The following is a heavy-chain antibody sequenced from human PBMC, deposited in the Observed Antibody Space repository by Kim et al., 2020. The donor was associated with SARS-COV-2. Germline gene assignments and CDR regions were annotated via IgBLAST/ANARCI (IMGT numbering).Heavy chain of an antibody. CDR2: TRNKANSYTT. V-gene: IGHV3-72*01. J-gene: IGHJ6*02. D-gene: IGHD3-22*01. CDR1: GFTFSDHY. Sequence: GGSLRLSCAASGFTFSDHYMDWVRQAPGKGLEWVGRTRNKANSYTTEYAASVKGRFTISRDDSKNSLYLQMNSLKTEDTAVYYCARERVNYYDSSGKLGAYYYYGMDVWGQGTTVTVSS. CDR3: ARERVNYYDSSGKLGAYYYYGMDV.